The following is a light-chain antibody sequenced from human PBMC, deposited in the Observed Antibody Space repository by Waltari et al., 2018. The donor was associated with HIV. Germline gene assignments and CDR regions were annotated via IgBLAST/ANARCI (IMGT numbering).Light chain of an antibody. V-gene: IGLV2-8*01. CDR2: EIT. Sequence: QSTLTQPPSASGSPGQSVTISCTGTSSDIGGYNYVSWYQQHPGKAPKLIMTEITKRPSCVPERFSGSKSGNTASLTVSGLQADDEALYYCSSFAPTNKFYVLFGGGTTLTVL. CDR3: SSFAPTNKFYVL. J-gene: IGLJ2*01. CDR1: SSDIGGYNY.